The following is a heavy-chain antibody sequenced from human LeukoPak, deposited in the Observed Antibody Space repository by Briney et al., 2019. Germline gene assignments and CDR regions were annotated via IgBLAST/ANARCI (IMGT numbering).Heavy chain of an antibody. V-gene: IGHV1-2*02. D-gene: IGHD6-6*01. CDR1: VYTFTGYY. CDR3: ARDGHSSSSYYYIDV. CDR2: INPNSGGT. Sequence: ASVKVACKASVYTFTGYYMHWVRQAPAQGLEWMGWINPNSGGTNYAQKFQGRVTMARDTSISTAYMELSRLRSDDTAVYYCARDGHSSSSYYYIDVSGKGTTVTVSS. J-gene: IGHJ6*03.